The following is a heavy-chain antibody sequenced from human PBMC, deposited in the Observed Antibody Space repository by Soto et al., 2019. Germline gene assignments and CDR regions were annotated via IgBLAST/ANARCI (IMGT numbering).Heavy chain of an antibody. J-gene: IGHJ4*02. CDR1: GGSISSYY. Sequence: SETLSLTCTVSGGSISSYYWSWIRQPPGKGLEGIGYIHYSGSANYNPSLMGRVTISVDSSKNQFSLKLSSVTAADTAVYYCARDQNGSPHFDYWGQGTLVTVSS. D-gene: IGHD1-26*01. CDR3: ARDQNGSPHFDY. CDR2: IHYSGSA. V-gene: IGHV4-59*01.